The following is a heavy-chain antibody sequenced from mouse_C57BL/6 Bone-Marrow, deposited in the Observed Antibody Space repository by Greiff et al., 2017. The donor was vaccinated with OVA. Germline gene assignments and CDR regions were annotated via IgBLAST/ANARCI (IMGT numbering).Heavy chain of an antibody. CDR3: ARGYGYSYYFDY. V-gene: IGHV3-6*01. Sequence: VQLQESGPGLVKPSQSLSLTCSVTGYSITSGYYWNWLRQFPGNKLEWMGYISYDGSNNYNPSLKNRISITRDTSKNQCFLKLNSVTTEDTATYYCARGYGYSYYFDYWGQGTTLTVSA. D-gene: IGHD2-3*01. J-gene: IGHJ2*01. CDR2: ISYDGSN. CDR1: GYSITSGYY.